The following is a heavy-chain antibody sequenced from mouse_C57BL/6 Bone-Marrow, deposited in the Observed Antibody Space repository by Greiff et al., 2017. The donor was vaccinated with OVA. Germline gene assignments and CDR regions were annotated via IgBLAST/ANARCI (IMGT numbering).Heavy chain of an antibody. V-gene: IGHV14-4*01. CDR3: TTAWYYGSSFYWYFDV. CDR1: GFNIKDDY. CDR2: IDPENGDT. D-gene: IGHD1-1*01. Sequence: EVQLQQSGAELVRPGASVKLSCTASGFNIKDDYMHWVKQRPEQGLEWIGWIDPENGDTEYASKFQGKATITADTSSNTAYLQLSSLTSEDTAVYYCTTAWYYGSSFYWYFDVWGTGTTVTVSS. J-gene: IGHJ1*03.